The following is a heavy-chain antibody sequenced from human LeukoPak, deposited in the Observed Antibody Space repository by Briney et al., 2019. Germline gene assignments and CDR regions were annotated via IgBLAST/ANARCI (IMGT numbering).Heavy chain of an antibody. J-gene: IGHJ4*02. CDR1: GFIFNSHS. CDR3: ARGVGQWLPFDY. D-gene: IGHD6-19*01. Sequence: GGSLRLSCAASGFIFNSHSMNWVRQAPGKGLEWVSSISSSSSYIYYADSVKGRFTISRDNAKNSLYLQMNSLRAEDTAVYYCARGVGQWLPFDYWGQGTLVTVSS. CDR2: ISSSSSYI. V-gene: IGHV3-21*01.